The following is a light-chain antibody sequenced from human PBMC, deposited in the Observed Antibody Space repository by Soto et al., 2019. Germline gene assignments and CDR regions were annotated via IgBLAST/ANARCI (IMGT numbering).Light chain of an antibody. CDR3: QQYGSSPFT. J-gene: IGKJ3*01. Sequence: EIVLTQSPGTLSLSPGARATLSCRASQSVSSSYLAWYQQKPGQAPRLLIYGASSRATGIPDRFSGSGSGTDFTLTISRLEPEDFAVYYCQQYGSSPFTCGPGTKVDIK. CDR2: GAS. CDR1: QSVSSSY. V-gene: IGKV3-20*01.